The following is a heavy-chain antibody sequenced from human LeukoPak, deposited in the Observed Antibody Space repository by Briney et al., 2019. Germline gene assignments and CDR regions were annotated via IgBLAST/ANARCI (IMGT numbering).Heavy chain of an antibody. V-gene: IGHV1-46*01. D-gene: IGHD5-12*01. Sequence: GASVKVSCKASGCTFTSYYMHWVRQAPGQGLEWMGIINPSGGSTSYAQKFQGRVTMTRDTSTSTVYMELSSLRSEDTAVYYCARDLDGYSGYEYLDYWGQGTLVTVSS. CDR3: ARDLDGYSGYEYLDY. CDR2: INPSGGST. CDR1: GCTFTSYY. J-gene: IGHJ4*02.